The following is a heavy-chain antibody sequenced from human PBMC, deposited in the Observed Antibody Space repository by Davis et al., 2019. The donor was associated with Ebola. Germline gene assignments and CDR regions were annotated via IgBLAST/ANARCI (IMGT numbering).Heavy chain of an antibody. V-gene: IGHV3-23*01. Sequence: PGGSLRLSCAASGFTFSSYAMSWLRQAPGNGLEWVSGISGSGGSTYYADSVKGRFTISRDNSKNTLYLQMNSLRAEDTAVYYCAKEGGEGKAGTFDYWGQGTLVTVSS. CDR2: ISGSGGST. J-gene: IGHJ4*02. CDR3: AKEGGEGKAGTFDY. CDR1: GFTFSSYA. D-gene: IGHD6-19*01.